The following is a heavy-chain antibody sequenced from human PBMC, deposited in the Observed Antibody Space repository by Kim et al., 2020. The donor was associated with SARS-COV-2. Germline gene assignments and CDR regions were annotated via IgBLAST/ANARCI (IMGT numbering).Heavy chain of an antibody. CDR3: ARDSQRADYYDSSGYYHDFDY. CDR2: ISAYNGNT. Sequence: ASVKVSCKASGYTFTSYGISWVRQAPGQGLEWMGLISAYNGNTNYAQKLQGRVTMTTDTSTSTAYMELRSLRSDDTAVYYCARDSQRADYYDSSGYYHDFDYWGQGTLVTVSS. V-gene: IGHV1-18*01. CDR1: GYTFTSYG. D-gene: IGHD3-22*01. J-gene: IGHJ4*02.